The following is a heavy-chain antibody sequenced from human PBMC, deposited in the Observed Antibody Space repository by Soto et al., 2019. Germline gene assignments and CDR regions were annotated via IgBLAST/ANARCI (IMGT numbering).Heavy chain of an antibody. CDR2: IIPIFGTA. V-gene: IGHV1-69*13. CDR3: ARGNWDYVNPHDY. CDR1: GGTFSSYA. J-gene: IGHJ4*02. Sequence: VASVKVSCKASGGTFSSYAISWVRQAPGQGLEWMGGIIPIFGTANYAQKFQGRVTITADESTSTAYMELSSLRSEDTAVYYCARGNWDYVNPHDYWGQGTLVTVSS. D-gene: IGHD1-7*01.